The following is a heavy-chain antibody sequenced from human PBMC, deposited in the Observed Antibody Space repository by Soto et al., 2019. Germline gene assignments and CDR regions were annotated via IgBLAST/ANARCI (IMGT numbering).Heavy chain of an antibody. CDR1: GFSLTSYG. D-gene: IGHD3-10*01. J-gene: IGHJ6*03. Sequence: QVQMEQSGGGVVQPGRSLRLSCAASGFSLTSYGLQWVRQAPGKGLEWVAVMWSDGAKTAYADSVKGRFIGSSDTSENSVHLQMNSLRGEDTAVYYCARGRRIPPSVYYYVYMDVWGTGSTVTVS. CDR2: MWSDGAKT. V-gene: IGHV3-33*01. CDR3: ARGRRIPPSVYYYVYMDV.